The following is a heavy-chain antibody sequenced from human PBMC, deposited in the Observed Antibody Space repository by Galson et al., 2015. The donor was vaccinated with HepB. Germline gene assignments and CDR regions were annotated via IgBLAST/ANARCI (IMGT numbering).Heavy chain of an antibody. CDR2: IYYSGST. J-gene: IGHJ4*02. D-gene: IGHD1-26*01. CDR1: GGSISSYY. Sequence: ETLSLTCTVSGGSISSYYWSWIRQPPGKGLEWIGYIYYSGSTNYNPSLKSRVTISVDTSKNQFSLKLSSVTAADTAVYYCARSGIHALSWELGLFDYWGQGTLVTVSS. V-gene: IGHV4-59*01. CDR3: ARSGIHALSWELGLFDY.